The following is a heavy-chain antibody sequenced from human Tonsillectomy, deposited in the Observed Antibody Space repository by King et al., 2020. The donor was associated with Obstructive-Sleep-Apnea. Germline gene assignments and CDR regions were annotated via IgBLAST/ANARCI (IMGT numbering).Heavy chain of an antibody. D-gene: IGHD3-22*01. CDR3: AATDYYDSSGYYPYYFDY. Sequence: QLVQSGAEVKKPGSSVKVSCKASRGTFSSYAISWVRQAPGQGLEWMGGIIPIFGTANYAQKFQGRVTITADESTDTAYMGLSSLRSEDTAVYFFAATDYYDSSGYYPYYFDYWGQGTLVTVSS. CDR1: RGTFSSYA. J-gene: IGHJ4*02. CDR2: IIPIFGTA. V-gene: IGHV1-69*01.